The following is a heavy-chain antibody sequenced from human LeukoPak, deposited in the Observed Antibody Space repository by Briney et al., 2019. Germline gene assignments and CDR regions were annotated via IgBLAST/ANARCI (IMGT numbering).Heavy chain of an antibody. V-gene: IGHV3-23*01. CDR1: GFTFSRYA. J-gene: IGHJ4*02. Sequence: PGGSLRLSCAGSGFTFSRYAMSWVRQAPGQGLEWLSSISDSGDYTSYADSVRGRFTISRDNSRNRLYLQMISLRPEDTAVYYCAKDTSIGKYCTNGVCSPFDYWGQGTLVTVSS. CDR3: AKDTSIGKYCTNGVCSPFDY. D-gene: IGHD2-8*01. CDR2: ISDSGDYT.